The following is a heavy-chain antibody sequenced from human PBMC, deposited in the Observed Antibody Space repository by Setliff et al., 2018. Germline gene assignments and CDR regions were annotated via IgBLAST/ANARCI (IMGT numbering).Heavy chain of an antibody. V-gene: IGHV4-59*08. J-gene: IGHJ6*03. CDR1: GAAISTYY. CDR3: ARAYYYASGNSHNYYMDV. D-gene: IGHD3-10*01. CDR2: VSYGGST. Sequence: SETLSLTCAVSGAAISTYYWSWLRQPPGKGLEWIGYVSYGGSTKYNPSLESRVTISLDAPKNQFSLKLTSVTAADTAVYYCARAYYYASGNSHNYYMDVWGKGIAVTVS.